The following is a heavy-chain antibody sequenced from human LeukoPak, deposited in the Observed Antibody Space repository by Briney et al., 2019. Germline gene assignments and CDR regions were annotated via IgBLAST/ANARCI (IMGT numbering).Heavy chain of an antibody. J-gene: IGHJ4*02. CDR3: ARDQYDTWSRRGNFDS. CDR2: IKLDGSEK. Sequence: GGSLRLSCVASGFSFGKYWMSWVRQAPGKGLEWVANIKLDGSEKNYVDSVKGRFTISRDNTKNSLYLQMNSLRAEDTAVFYCARDQYDTWSRRGNFDSWGQGTLVIVSS. V-gene: IGHV3-7*03. CDR1: GFSFGKYW. D-gene: IGHD3/OR15-3a*01.